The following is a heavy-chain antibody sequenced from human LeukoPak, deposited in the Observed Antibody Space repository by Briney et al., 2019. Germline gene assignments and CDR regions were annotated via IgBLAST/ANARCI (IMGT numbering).Heavy chain of an antibody. CDR1: GGSISSYY. D-gene: IGHD5-18*01. CDR2: IYYSGST. Sequence: SETLSLSCTVSGGSISSYYWSWIRQPPGKGLEWIGYIYYSGSTNYNPSLKSRVTISVDTSKNQFSLKLSPVTAADTAVYYCARVWGYSYGYLDYWGQGTLVTVSS. CDR3: ARVWGYSYGYLDY. V-gene: IGHV4-59*01. J-gene: IGHJ4*02.